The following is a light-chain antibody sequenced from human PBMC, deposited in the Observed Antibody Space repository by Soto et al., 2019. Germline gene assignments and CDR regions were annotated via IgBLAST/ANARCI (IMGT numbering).Light chain of an antibody. CDR2: GAS. CDR1: QSVSSN. Sequence: EIVMTQSPATVSVSPGGRATLSCRASQSVSSNLAWYQQKPGQAPRLLIYGASTRATGFPARFSGSGSGTEFTLTISSLQSEDFAVYYCQQYKNWPLTFGGGTKVDIK. J-gene: IGKJ4*01. V-gene: IGKV3-15*01. CDR3: QQYKNWPLT.